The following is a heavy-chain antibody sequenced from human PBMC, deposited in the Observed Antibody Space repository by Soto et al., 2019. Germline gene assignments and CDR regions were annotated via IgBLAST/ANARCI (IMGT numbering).Heavy chain of an antibody. CDR1: GGTFSRHA. CDR3: ARDRGEGSGSYAFDI. V-gene: IGHV1-69*01. Sequence: QVQLVQSGAEVRKPGSSVKVSCKASGGTFSRHAISWVRQAPGQGLEWMGGIIPIFGTANYAQKFQGRVTITADESTSTAYMELSSLRSEDTAVYYCARDRGEGSGSYAFDIWGQGTMVTVSS. CDR2: IIPIFGTA. D-gene: IGHD3-10*01. J-gene: IGHJ3*02.